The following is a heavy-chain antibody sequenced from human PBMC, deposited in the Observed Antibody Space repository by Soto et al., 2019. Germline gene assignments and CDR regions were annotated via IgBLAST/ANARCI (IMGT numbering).Heavy chain of an antibody. Sequence: PSETLSLTCTVSCGSISSYYWSWIRQPPGKGLEWIGYIYYSGSTNYNPSLKSRVTISVDTSKNQFSLKLSSVTAADTAVYYCATAAGGIFDYWGQGTLVTVSS. CDR1: CGSISSYY. J-gene: IGHJ4*02. CDR3: ATAAGGIFDY. V-gene: IGHV4-59*08. D-gene: IGHD3-16*01. CDR2: IYYSGST.